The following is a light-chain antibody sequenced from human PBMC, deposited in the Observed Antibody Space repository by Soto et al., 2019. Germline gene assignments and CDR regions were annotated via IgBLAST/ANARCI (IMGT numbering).Light chain of an antibody. CDR1: ESISNK. CDR3: QRGGRTPFT. J-gene: IGKJ3*01. V-gene: IGKV1-39*01. CDR2: AAS. Sequence: DIQMTQSPSSLSASVGDRVTITCRASESISNKLNWYQQKPGRAPAVLISAASRLHSGVPSRFSGSGSGTDFTLTISILQHEDFATYYCQRGGRTPFTFGAGTKVDI.